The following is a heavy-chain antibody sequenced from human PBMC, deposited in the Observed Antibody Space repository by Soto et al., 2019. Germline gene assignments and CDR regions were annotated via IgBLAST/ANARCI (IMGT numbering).Heavy chain of an antibody. V-gene: IGHV4-39*01. CDR2: IYYSGNT. J-gene: IGHJ4*02. D-gene: IGHD2-2*01. Sequence: SETLSLTCTVSGGSISSSSHYWGWLRQPPGKGLEWIGNIYYSGNTYYNPSLKSRVTISVDTSKNLFSLKVSSVTAADTAVYYSARPNADFDYWGQGTLVTVSS. CDR3: ARPNADFDY. CDR1: GGSISSSSHY.